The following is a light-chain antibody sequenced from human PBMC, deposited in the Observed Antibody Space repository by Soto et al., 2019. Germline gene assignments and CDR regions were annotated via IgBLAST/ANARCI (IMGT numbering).Light chain of an antibody. Sequence: QSPAPPFVSPGEGPTLPCQASQGIGDTLAWYQHKPGQAPRLLIYDASSRPTDIPARFSGSGSGTDFTLTISSLEPEDFALYYCQQRSNWPITFGQGTRLEIK. CDR1: QGIGDT. V-gene: IGKV3D-11*01. J-gene: IGKJ5*01. CDR3: QQRSNWPIT. CDR2: DAS.